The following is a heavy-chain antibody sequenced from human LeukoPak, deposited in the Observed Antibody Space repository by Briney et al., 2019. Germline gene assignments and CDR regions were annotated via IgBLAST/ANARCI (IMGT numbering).Heavy chain of an antibody. V-gene: IGHV1-2*06. Sequence: ASVKVSCKASGYTFTGYYMHWVRQAPGQGLEWMGRINPNSGGTNFAQKFQGRVTMTRDTSVSTAYMELTRLRSDDTAVYYCARDFERPDFWGQGTLVTVSS. J-gene: IGHJ4*02. CDR3: ARDFERPDF. CDR1: GYTFTGYY. CDR2: INPNSGGT.